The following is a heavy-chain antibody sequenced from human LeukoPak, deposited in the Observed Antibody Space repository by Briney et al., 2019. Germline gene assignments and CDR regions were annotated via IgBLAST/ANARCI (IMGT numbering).Heavy chain of an antibody. Sequence: ASVKVSCKTSGYSENFYGITWVRQVAGQGLEWMGWISAQHGQTEYAPNSQGRVTMTTDTSTSTAYMELRSLRSDDTAVYYCARKLGSGYIFDYWGQGTLVTVSS. V-gene: IGHV1-18*01. J-gene: IGHJ4*02. CDR1: GYSENFYG. CDR3: ARKLGSGYIFDY. CDR2: ISAQHGQT. D-gene: IGHD3-22*01.